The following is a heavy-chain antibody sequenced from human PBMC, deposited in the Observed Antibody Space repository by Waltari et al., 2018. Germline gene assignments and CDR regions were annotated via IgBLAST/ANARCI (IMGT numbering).Heavy chain of an antibody. Sequence: QVQLQHWGAGLLGPSETLSLTCAVYGASFSDYYWGWVRQPPGKGLEWIGQIRHPGSTNYNPSLKSRVTISIDTPRSQFSLRLSSVTAADTALYFCTRGGNYDFWSHRPFVDPWGQGTLVTVSS. CDR2: IRHPGST. CDR3: TRGGNYDFWSHRPFVDP. V-gene: IGHV4-34*01. D-gene: IGHD3-3*01. CDR1: GASFSDYY. J-gene: IGHJ5*02.